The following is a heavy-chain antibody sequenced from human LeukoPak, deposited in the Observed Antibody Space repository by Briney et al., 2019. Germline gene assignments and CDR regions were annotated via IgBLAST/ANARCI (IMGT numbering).Heavy chain of an antibody. CDR3: ARDKKQQPSFDY. Sequence: PGGSLRLSCAASGFTFSTYSMNWVRQAPGKGLEWVSSISSSSSYIYPADSVKGRFTISRDNAKNSLYLQMNSLRAEDTAVYYCARDKKQQPSFDYWGQGTLVTVSS. CDR2: ISSSSSYI. CDR1: GFTFSTYS. V-gene: IGHV3-21*01. J-gene: IGHJ4*02. D-gene: IGHD6-13*01.